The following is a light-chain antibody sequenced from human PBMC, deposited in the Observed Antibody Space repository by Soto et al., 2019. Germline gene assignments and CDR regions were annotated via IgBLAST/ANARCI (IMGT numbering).Light chain of an antibody. CDR3: QQYGSSPPWT. CDR2: GAS. V-gene: IGKV3-20*01. Sequence: EIVFSLSPGTLSLSPFERSTLASSYIQSSSSSYLAWYQQKPGQAPRLLIYGASSRATGIPDRFSGSGSGTDFTLTISRLEPEDFAVYYCQQYGSSPPWTFGQGTKVDIK. CDR1: QSSSSSY. J-gene: IGKJ1*01.